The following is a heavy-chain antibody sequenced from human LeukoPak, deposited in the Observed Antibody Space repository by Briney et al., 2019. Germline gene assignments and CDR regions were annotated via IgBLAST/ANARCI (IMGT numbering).Heavy chain of an antibody. J-gene: IGHJ6*02. CDR3: ARDCLGYCSSLPYYYYYGMDV. D-gene: IGHD2-15*01. CDR2: ISAYNGNT. V-gene: IGHV1-18*01. CDR1: GYTFTSYG. Sequence: EASVKVSCKASGYTFTSYGISWVRLAPGQGLEWMGWISAYNGNTNYAQKLQGRVTMTTDTSTSTAYMELRSLRSDDTAVYYCARDCLGYCSSLPYYYYYGMDVWGQGTTVTVSS.